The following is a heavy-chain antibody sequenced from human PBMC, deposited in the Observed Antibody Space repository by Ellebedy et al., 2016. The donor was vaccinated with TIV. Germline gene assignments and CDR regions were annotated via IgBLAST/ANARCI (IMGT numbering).Heavy chain of an antibody. Sequence: SVKVSCKASGGTFSSYAISWVRQAPGQGLEWMGRIIPILGIANYAQKFQGRVTITADKSTSTAYMELSSLRSEDTAVYYCAATSGSYRSMLLAGPLDDAFDIWGQGTMVTVSS. CDR3: AATSGSYRSMLLAGPLDDAFDI. V-gene: IGHV1-69*04. CDR2: IIPILGIA. J-gene: IGHJ3*02. D-gene: IGHD1-26*01. CDR1: GGTFSSYA.